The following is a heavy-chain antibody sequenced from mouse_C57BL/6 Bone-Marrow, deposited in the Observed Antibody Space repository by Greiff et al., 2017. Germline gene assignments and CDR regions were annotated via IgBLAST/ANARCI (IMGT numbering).Heavy chain of an antibody. J-gene: IGHJ4*01. CDR3: ARMGYDGYYAMDY. CDR1: GYTFTSYT. D-gene: IGHD2-3*01. Sequence: VQLQQSGAELARPGASVKMSCKASGYTFTSYTMHWVKQRPGQGLEWIGYINPSSGYPKYNQKFKDKATLTADKSSSTAYMQLSSLTSEDSAVYYCARMGYDGYYAMDYWGQGTSVTVSS. V-gene: IGHV1-4*01. CDR2: INPSSGYP.